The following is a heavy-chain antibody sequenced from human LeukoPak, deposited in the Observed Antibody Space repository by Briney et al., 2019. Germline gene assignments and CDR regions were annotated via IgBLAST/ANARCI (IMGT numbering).Heavy chain of an antibody. CDR3: ARGSIAARREGAFDI. CDR2: IYYSGST. Sequence: PSETLSLTCTVSGDSISSYYWSWIRQPPGKGLEWIGYIYYSGSTNYNPSLKSRVTISVDTSKNQFSLKLSSVTAADTAVYYCARGSIAARREGAFDIWGQGTMVTVSS. CDR1: GDSISSYY. V-gene: IGHV4-59*01. J-gene: IGHJ3*02. D-gene: IGHD6-6*01.